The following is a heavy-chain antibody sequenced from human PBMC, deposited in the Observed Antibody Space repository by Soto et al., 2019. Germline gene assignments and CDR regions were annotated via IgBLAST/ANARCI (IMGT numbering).Heavy chain of an antibody. CDR2: ISGSGGST. J-gene: IGHJ4*02. CDR3: AKEAESRYFDWINYSFDF. CDR1: GFTFSSYA. Sequence: GSLRLSCAASGFTFSSYAMSWVRQAPGKGLEWVSAISGSGGSTYYADSVKGRFTISRDNSKNTLYLQMNSLRAEDTAVYYCAKEAESRYFDWINYSFDFWGQGTPVTVSS. D-gene: IGHD3-9*01. V-gene: IGHV3-23*01.